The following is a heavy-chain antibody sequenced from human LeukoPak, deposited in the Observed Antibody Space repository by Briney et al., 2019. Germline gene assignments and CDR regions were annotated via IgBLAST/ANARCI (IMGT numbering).Heavy chain of an antibody. CDR1: GYTFTTYY. CDR2: INPSGGST. Sequence: ASVKVSCKASGYTFTTYYVHWVRQAPGQGLEGMGIINPSGGSTTYAQKFRGRLTMTRDMSTSTVYMELSSLRSEDTAVYYCAGGSRPVYNLLTGKRYFDYWGQGALLTVSS. CDR3: AGGSRPVYNLLTGKRYFDY. V-gene: IGHV1-46*01. D-gene: IGHD3-9*01. J-gene: IGHJ4*02.